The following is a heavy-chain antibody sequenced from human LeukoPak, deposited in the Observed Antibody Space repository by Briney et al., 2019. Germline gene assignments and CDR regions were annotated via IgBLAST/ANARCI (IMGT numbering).Heavy chain of an antibody. CDR2: ISSSSSYI. V-gene: IGHV3-21*01. CDR3: ARDKYYDSSGYYSLAY. CDR1: GFTFSSYS. Sequence: GGSLRLSCAASGFTFSSYSMNWVRQAPGKGLEWVSSISSSSSYIYYADSVKGRFTISRDNAKNSLYLQMNSLRAEDTAVYYCARDKYYDSSGYYSLAYWGQGTLVTVSS. J-gene: IGHJ4*02. D-gene: IGHD3-22*01.